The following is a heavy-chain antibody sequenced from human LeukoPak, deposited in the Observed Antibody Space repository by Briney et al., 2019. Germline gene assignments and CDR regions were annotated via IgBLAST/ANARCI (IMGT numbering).Heavy chain of an antibody. D-gene: IGHD3-22*01. CDR3: ARQGYYYDSSAYYFSDY. J-gene: IGHJ4*02. V-gene: IGHV1-3*03. Sequence: ASVKVSCKASGYTFTGYAMHWVRQAPGQRLEWVGWINAGNGNTKYSQEFQGRVTITRDTSASTAYMELSSLRSEQMAVSYRARQGYYYDSSAYYFSDYWGQGTLVTVSS. CDR2: INAGNGNT. CDR1: GYTFTGYA.